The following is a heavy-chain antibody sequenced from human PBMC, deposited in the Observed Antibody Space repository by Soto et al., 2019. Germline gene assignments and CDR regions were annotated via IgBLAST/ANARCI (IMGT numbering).Heavy chain of an antibody. J-gene: IGHJ6*02. CDR2: INPNSGGT. V-gene: IGHV1-2*02. CDR3: AVYPGYSSSWASYYYYGMDV. CDR1: GYTFTGYY. D-gene: IGHD6-13*01. Sequence: ASVKVSCKASGYTFTGYYMHWVRQAPGQGLEWMGWINPNSGGTNYAQKFQGRVTMTRDTSISTAYMELSRLRSDDTAVYYCAVYPGYSSSWASYYYYGMDVWGQGTTVTVSS.